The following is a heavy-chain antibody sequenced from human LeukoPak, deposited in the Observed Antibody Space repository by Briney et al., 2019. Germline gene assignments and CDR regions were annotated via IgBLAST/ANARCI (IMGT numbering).Heavy chain of an antibody. CDR2: ISNDGNNK. J-gene: IGHJ4*02. D-gene: IGHD2-15*01. V-gene: IGHV3-30-3*01. CDR1: GFSFSIYA. CDR3: ARDRVAARAYYFDY. Sequence: GGSLRLSCAASGFSFSIYAMHWVRQAPGKGLEWVAAISNDGNNKYHADSVRGRFTISRDNSKNTLYLQMNSLRAEDTAVYYCARDRVAARAYYFDYWGQGTLVTVSS.